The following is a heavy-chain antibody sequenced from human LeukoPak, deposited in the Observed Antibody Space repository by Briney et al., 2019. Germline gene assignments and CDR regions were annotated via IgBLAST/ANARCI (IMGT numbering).Heavy chain of an antibody. CDR3: ARGGSLLQLWLTSVDWFDP. Sequence: ASVKVSCKASGYTFTSYAMNWVRQAPGQGLEWMGWINTNTGNPTYAQGFTGRFVFSLDTSVSTAYLQISSLKAEDTAVYYCARGGSLLQLWLTSVDWFDPWGQGTLVTVSS. V-gene: IGHV7-4-1*02. CDR2: INTNTGNP. J-gene: IGHJ5*02. D-gene: IGHD5-18*01. CDR1: GYTFTSYA.